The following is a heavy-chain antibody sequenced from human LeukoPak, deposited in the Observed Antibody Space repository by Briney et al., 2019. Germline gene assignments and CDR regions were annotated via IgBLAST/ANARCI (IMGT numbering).Heavy chain of an antibody. Sequence: PGGSLRLSCAASGFTFSSYAMTWVRQAPGKGLEWVASIGGSGASTYFADPLKGRFTVSRDDSKNTFYLQLNSLRDEDTAIYYCVRSNIVVVAAAGGIWGQGTLVTVSS. J-gene: IGHJ3*02. CDR2: IGGSGAST. V-gene: IGHV3-23*01. CDR3: VRSNIVVVAAAGGI. CDR1: GFTFSSYA. D-gene: IGHD2-15*01.